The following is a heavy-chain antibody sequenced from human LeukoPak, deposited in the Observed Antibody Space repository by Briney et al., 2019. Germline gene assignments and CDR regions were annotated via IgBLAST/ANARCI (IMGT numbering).Heavy chain of an antibody. J-gene: IGHJ6*03. CDR3: ARDPGEGYMDV. CDR2: INPNRGGT. D-gene: IGHD7-27*01. CDR1: GYTFTGYY. V-gene: IGHV1-2*02. Sequence: ASVKVSCKASGYTFTGYYMHWVRQAPGQGLEWMGWINPNRGGTNYAQKFQGRVTMTRDTSISTAYMELSRLRSDDTAVYYCARDPGEGYMDVWGKGTTVTVSS.